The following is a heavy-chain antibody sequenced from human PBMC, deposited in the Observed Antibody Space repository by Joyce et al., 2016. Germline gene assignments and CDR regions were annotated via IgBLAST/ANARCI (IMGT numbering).Heavy chain of an antibody. CDR1: GFSFNTYS. D-gene: IGHD5-24*01. CDR2: LSASSGTI. J-gene: IGHJ4*02. CDR3: ARVGRTGYTCDY. Sequence: EVQLVESGGGLVQPGGSLRLSCAASGFSFNTYSINWVRQAPGKGLEWRSYLSASSGTIYYADSGKGRFTISRDNAKNSVYLQMNSLRDEDTAVYYCARVGRTGYTCDYWGQGTLVTVSS. V-gene: IGHV3-48*02.